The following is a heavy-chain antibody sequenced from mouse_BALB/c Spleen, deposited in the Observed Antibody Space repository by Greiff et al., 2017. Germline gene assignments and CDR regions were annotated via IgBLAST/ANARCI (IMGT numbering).Heavy chain of an antibody. J-gene: IGHJ4*01. CDR3: ARDPSTGSYAMDY. CDR2: IWAGGST. Sequence: VKLVESGPGLVAPSQSLSITCTVSGFSLTSYGVHWVRQPPGKGLEWLGVIWAGGSTNYNSALMSRLSISKDNSKSQVFLKMNSLQTDDTAMYYCARDPSTGSYAMDYWGQGTSVTVSS. CDR1: GFSLTSYG. V-gene: IGHV2-9*02. D-gene: IGHD4-1*02.